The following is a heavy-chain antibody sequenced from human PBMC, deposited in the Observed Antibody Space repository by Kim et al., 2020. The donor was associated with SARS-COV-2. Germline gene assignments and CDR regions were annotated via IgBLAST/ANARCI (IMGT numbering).Heavy chain of an antibody. D-gene: IGHD6-13*01. CDR2: IIPILGIT. CDR1: GGTFSSYA. J-gene: IGHJ5*02. CDR3: ARDESSSWYDWFDP. V-gene: IGHV1-69*04. Sequence: SVKVSCKASGGTFSSYAISWVRQAPGQGLEWMGRIIPILGITNYAQKFQGRVTITADKSTSTAYMELSSLRSEDTAVYYCARDESSSWYDWFDPWGQGTLVTVSS.